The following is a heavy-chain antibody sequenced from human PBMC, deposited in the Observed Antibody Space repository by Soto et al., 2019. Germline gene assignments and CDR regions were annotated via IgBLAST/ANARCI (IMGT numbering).Heavy chain of an antibody. V-gene: IGHV4-31*03. CDR1: GGSISSGGYY. CDR3: ARVRGIFGVVIIYYFDY. CDR2: IYSGGST. D-gene: IGHD3-3*01. Sequence: QVQLQESGPGLVKPSQTLSLTCTVSGGSISSGGYYWSWIRQHPGKALGWIGNIYSGGSTYSNPSLKSRVTISVDTAKNQFSLKLSSVTAADTAVYYCARVRGIFGVVIIYYFDYWGQGTLVTVSS. J-gene: IGHJ4*02.